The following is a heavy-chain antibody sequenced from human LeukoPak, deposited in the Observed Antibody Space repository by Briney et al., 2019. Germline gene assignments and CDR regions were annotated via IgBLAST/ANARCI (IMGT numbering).Heavy chain of an antibody. V-gene: IGHV1-46*01. Sequence: ASVKVSCKASGYTFTSYYMHRVRQAPGQGLEWMGIINPSGGSTSYAQKFQGRVTMTRDMSTSTVYMELSSLRSEDTAVYYCARAMSIAARLQTIFDYWGQGTLVTVSS. J-gene: IGHJ4*02. CDR1: GYTFTSYY. CDR3: ARAMSIAARLQTIFDY. CDR2: INPSGGST. D-gene: IGHD6-6*01.